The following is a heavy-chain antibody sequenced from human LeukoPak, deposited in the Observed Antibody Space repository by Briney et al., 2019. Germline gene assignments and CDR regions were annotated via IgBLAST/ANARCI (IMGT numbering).Heavy chain of an antibody. V-gene: IGHV3-74*01. D-gene: IGHD2-21*02. J-gene: IGHJ4*02. CDR3: ARFRTWGDKAFDY. CDR2: IKSDGTST. CDR1: GFTFSSYW. Sequence: PGGSLRLSCAASGFTFSSYWMHWVRQAPGKGLVWVSHIKSDGTSTSYADSVRGRFTISRDSAKNSLYLQMNSLRAEDTAVYYCARFRTWGDKAFDYWGQGTLVTVSS.